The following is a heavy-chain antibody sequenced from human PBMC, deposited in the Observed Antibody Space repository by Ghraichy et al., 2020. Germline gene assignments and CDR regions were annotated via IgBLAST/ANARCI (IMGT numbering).Heavy chain of an antibody. V-gene: IGHV1-2*02. D-gene: IGHD2-15*01. J-gene: IGHJ4*02. CDR2: LDSNSGGT. CDR3: ARDPAADASIFFDY. CDR1: GVPFSDHY. Sequence: ASVKVSCKISGVPFSDHYIFWVRVGPGQGLERKGWLDSNSGGTKYPQRFQGRVTMTRDTSISTAYMDLSRLTSDDTGIYYCARDPAADASIFFDYWGQGTLVIVSS.